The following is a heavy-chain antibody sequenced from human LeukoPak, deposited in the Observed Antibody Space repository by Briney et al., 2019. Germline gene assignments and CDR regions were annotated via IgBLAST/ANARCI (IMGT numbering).Heavy chain of an antibody. Sequence: WASVKVSCKASGYTFAGYYMHWVRQAPGQGLEWMGWINPNSGGTNYAQKFQGRVTMTRDTSISTAYMELSRLRSDDTAVYYCARERSGYSYGNYYYGMDVWGQGTTVTVS. D-gene: IGHD5-18*01. CDR2: INPNSGGT. V-gene: IGHV1-2*02. CDR3: ARERSGYSYGNYYYGMDV. CDR1: GYTFAGYY. J-gene: IGHJ6*02.